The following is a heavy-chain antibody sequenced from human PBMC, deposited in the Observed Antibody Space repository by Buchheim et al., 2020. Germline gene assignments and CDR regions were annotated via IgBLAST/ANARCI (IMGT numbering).Heavy chain of an antibody. V-gene: IGHV4-59*01. Sequence: QVQLQESGPGLVKPSETLSLTCTVSGGSISSYYWSWIRQPPGKGLEWIGYIYYSGSTNYNPSLKSRVTISVDPSKNQFSLKLSSVTAADTAVYYCARGSGYCSSTSCYERDFDYWGQGTL. CDR1: GGSISSYY. D-gene: IGHD2-2*03. J-gene: IGHJ4*02. CDR3: ARGSGYCSSTSCYERDFDY. CDR2: IYYSGST.